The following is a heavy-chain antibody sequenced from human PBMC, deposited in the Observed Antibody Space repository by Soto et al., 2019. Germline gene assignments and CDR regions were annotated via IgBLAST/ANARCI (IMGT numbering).Heavy chain of an antibody. V-gene: IGHV3-21*01. CDR3: ARVGSPGYCSGGYCPPPDY. CDR1: GFTFSTST. CDR2: ISSSSTYT. J-gene: IGHJ4*02. Sequence: GGSLRLSCAASGFTFSTSTMNWVRQAPGQGLEWVSSISSSSTYTYYAASVKGRFTISRDNAKNSLYLQMNSLRAEDTAVYYCARVGSPGYCSGGYCPPPDYWGQGTLVTVSS. D-gene: IGHD2-15*01.